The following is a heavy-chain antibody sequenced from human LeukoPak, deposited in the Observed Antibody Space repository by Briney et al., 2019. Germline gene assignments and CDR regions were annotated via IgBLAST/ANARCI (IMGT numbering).Heavy chain of an antibody. Sequence: SETLSLTCAVSGYSISSGYYWGWIRQSPGKGLQWIGTIYHSGSTYYNPSLKRRLTISIDTSKNQFSLKLSSVTAVDTAVYYCARLTISGGRFFDCWGQGTLVTVSS. J-gene: IGHJ4*02. CDR1: GYSISSGYY. CDR3: ARLTISGGRFFDC. V-gene: IGHV4-38-2*01. CDR2: IYHSGST. D-gene: IGHD2-15*01.